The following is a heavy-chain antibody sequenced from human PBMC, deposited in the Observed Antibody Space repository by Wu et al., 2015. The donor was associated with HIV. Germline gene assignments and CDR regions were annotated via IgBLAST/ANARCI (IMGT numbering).Heavy chain of an antibody. CDR1: GYTFTTYD. Sequence: QVQLVQSGAEVKKPGASVKVSCKASGYTFTTYDINWVRQATGQGLEWMGWMNPKSGNTGYAQKFQGRVTMTKDTSTNTAYMELSSLRSEDTAIYYCARGFSSTWYDYFDLWGQGTLVSVSS. V-gene: IGHV1-8*01. J-gene: IGHJ4*02. CDR3: ARGFSSTWYDYFDL. D-gene: IGHD2-2*01. CDR2: MNPKSGNT.